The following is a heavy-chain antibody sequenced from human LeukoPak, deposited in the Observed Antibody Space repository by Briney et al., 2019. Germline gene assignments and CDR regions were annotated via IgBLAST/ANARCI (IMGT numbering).Heavy chain of an antibody. CDR3: ARASFGDPGYMDV. V-gene: IGHV4-59*01. CDR1: GGSFSSYY. Sequence: SETLSLTCAVYGGSFSSYYWSWIRQPPGKGLEWIGYIYYSGSTNYNPSLKSRVTISVDTSKNQFSLKLSSVTAADTAVYYCARASFGDPGYMDVWGKGTTVTISS. D-gene: IGHD2/OR15-2a*01. CDR2: IYYSGST. J-gene: IGHJ6*03.